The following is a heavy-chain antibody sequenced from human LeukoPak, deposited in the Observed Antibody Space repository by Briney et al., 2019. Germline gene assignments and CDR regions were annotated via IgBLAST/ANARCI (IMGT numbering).Heavy chain of an antibody. J-gene: IGHJ3*02. Sequence: SETLCLTCTVSGYSLSSGYYWGWIRQPPGKGLGWIGSIYHSGSTYYNPSLKSRVTISVDTSKHQFSLKLSSVTAADTAVYYCARQAYYDSSGYYYSTAPNDAFDIWGQGTMVTVSS. CDR1: GYSLSSGYY. CDR3: ARQAYYDSSGYYYSTAPNDAFDI. CDR2: IYHSGST. D-gene: IGHD3-22*01. V-gene: IGHV4-38-2*02.